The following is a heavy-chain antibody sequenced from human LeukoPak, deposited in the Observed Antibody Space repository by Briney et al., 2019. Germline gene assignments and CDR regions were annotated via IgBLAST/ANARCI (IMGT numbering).Heavy chain of an antibody. CDR1: GYIFTSYG. J-gene: IGHJ6*02. V-gene: IGHV1-18*01. D-gene: IGHD6-13*01. CDR3: ARNLGTAGVYYGMDV. Sequence: ASVKVSCKAPGYIFTSYGLSWVRQAPGQGLEWMGWISAYNGNTNYAQKVQGRVTMTTETSTRTAYMELGSLISDDTAVYYCARNLGTAGVYYGMDVWGQGTTVTVSS. CDR2: ISAYNGNT.